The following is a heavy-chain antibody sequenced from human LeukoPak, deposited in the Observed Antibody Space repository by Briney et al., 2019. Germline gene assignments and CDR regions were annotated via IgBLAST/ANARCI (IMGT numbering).Heavy chain of an antibody. CDR1: GGSFSGYY. Sequence: SETLSLTCAVYGGSFSGYYWSWIRQPPGKGLEWIGEINHSGSTNYNPSLKSRVTISVDTSKNQFSLKLSSVTAADTAVYYCARIKYDYVWGSYRSPPSYFDYWGQRTLVTVSS. V-gene: IGHV4-34*01. CDR3: ARIKYDYVWGSYRSPPSYFDY. CDR2: INHSGST. D-gene: IGHD3-16*02. J-gene: IGHJ4*02.